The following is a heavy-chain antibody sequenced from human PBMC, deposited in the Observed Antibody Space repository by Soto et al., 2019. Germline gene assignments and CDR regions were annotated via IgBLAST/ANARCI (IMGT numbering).Heavy chain of an antibody. CDR3: ARGRGYSYGLDP. J-gene: IGHJ5*02. D-gene: IGHD5-12*01. Sequence: SETLSLTCTVSGDSISSANNYWSWIRQPPGGGLEWIGFISYSGTTSYSPSLKSRLAISLDTSKNQFSLSLTSVTAADTAVYYCARGRGYSYGLDPWGQGTLVTVSS. CDR2: ISYSGTT. V-gene: IGHV4-30-4*01. CDR1: GDSISSANNY.